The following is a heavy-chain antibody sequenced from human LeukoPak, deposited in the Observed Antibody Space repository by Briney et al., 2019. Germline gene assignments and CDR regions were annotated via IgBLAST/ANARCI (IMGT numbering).Heavy chain of an antibody. D-gene: IGHD3-3*01. Sequence: SETLSLTCAVYGGSFSGYYWSWIRHPPGKGLEWIGEINHSGSTNYNPSLRSRVSISVDTSKNQFSLKVSSLTAADTAVYYCARGPYYDFWSGLTDHYYYMDVWGKGTTVTVSS. CDR2: INHSGST. J-gene: IGHJ6*03. CDR1: GGSFSGYY. CDR3: ARGPYYDFWSGLTDHYYYMDV. V-gene: IGHV4-34*01.